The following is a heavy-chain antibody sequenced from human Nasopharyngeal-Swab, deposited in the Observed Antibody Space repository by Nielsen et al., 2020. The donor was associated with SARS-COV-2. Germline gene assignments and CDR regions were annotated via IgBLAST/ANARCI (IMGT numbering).Heavy chain of an antibody. CDR2: MSPNSGHS. J-gene: IGHJ5*02. CDR1: GYTFSNYD. D-gene: IGHD3-10*01. Sequence: ASVKVSCKASGYTFSNYDIHWVRQATGQGLEWLGWMSPNSGHSDSAQKFRDRITMTRNPSIGTAYMELSSLGSEDTAVYYCARPSWDYGSGTTWGQGTLVTVSS. V-gene: IGHV1-8*01. CDR3: ARPSWDYGSGTT.